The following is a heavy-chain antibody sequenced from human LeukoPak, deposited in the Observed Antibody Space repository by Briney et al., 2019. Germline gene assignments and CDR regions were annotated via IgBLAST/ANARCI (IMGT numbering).Heavy chain of an antibody. CDR2: INPNSGVT. V-gene: IGHV1-2*02. J-gene: IGHJ6*02. D-gene: IGHD3-10*01. Sequence: ASVKVSCKASGYTFTAYFMHWVRQAPGQGLEWMGWINPNSGVTNFAQKFQGRVTMTRDTSISTAYMELRSLRSDDTAVYYCARDRVVRGVYYGMDVWGQGTTVTVSS. CDR3: ARDRVVRGVYYGMDV. CDR1: GYTFTAYF.